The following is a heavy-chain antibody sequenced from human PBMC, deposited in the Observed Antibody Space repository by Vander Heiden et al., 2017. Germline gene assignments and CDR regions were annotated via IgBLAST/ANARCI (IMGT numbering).Heavy chain of an antibody. CDR2: ISTSGSTI. Sequence: EVQLVESGGGLLQPGGSLRLSCAASGFTLSRNSMNGVRQAPGKGLEWISYISTSGSTIKYADSVKGRITISRDNAKNSVYLQMNSVRGDDTAVYYCARLYCSSTSCYVDYWGQGTLVTVSS. V-gene: IGHV3-48*01. CDR3: ARLYCSSTSCYVDY. J-gene: IGHJ4*02. CDR1: GFTLSRNS. D-gene: IGHD2-2*01.